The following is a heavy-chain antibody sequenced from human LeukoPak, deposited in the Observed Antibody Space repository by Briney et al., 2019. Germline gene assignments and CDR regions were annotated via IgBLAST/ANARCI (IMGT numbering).Heavy chain of an antibody. CDR3: ARGHSSSWYFSSFDY. V-gene: IGHV4-34*01. J-gene: IGHJ4*02. CDR1: GGSFSGCY. Sequence: SETLSLTCAVYGGSFSGCYWSWIRQPPGKGLEWIGEINHSGSTNYNPSLKSRVTISVDTSKNQFSLKLSSVTAADTAVYYCARGHSSSWYFSSFDYWGQGTLVTVSS. CDR2: INHSGST. D-gene: IGHD6-13*01.